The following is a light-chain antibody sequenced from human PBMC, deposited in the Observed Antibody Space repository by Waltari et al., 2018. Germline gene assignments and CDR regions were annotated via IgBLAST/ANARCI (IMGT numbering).Light chain of an antibody. CDR2: EVS. CDR3: CSYAGSSTLWV. V-gene: IGLV2-23*02. J-gene: IGLJ3*02. CDR1: RSDVGSYNL. Sequence: QSALTQPASVSGSPGQSITISCTGTRSDVGSYNLVSWYQQHPGKAPKLMIYEVSKGPSGVSSRFSGSKSGNTASLTISGLQAEDEADYYFCSYAGSSTLWVFGGGTKLTVL.